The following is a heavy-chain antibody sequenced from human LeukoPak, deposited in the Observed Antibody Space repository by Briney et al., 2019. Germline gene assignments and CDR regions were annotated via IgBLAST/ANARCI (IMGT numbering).Heavy chain of an antibody. Sequence: SETLSLTCTVSGGSIISSDYHWGWVRQPPGKGLEWIATISYSGNTDYNPSLRSRVTISVDTSSNQFSLRLGSVTAADTAVYHCARHCCSGPAKRVFDIWGQGTMVTVSS. CDR1: GGSIISSDYH. V-gene: IGHV4-39*01. J-gene: IGHJ3*02. D-gene: IGHD2-15*01. CDR2: ISYSGNT. CDR3: ARHCCSGPAKRVFDI.